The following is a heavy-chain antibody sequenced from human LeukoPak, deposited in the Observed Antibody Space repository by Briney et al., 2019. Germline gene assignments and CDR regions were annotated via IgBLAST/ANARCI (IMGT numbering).Heavy chain of an antibody. CDR2: IYSSGST. CDR1: GDFISRFY. D-gene: IGHD1-1*01. CDR3: EREGTTGWAF. V-gene: IGHV4-59*01. Sequence: SETLSLTCTVSGDFISRFYWRWTPQPPGKGLEWIGYIYSSGSTKYNPSLKSRVTMSVDTSKNQFSLKLSSVTAADTAVYFFEREGTTGWAFWGQGTLVTVSS. J-gene: IGHJ4*02.